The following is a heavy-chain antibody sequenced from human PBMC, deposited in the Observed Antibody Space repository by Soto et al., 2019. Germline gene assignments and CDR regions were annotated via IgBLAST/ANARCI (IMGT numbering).Heavy chain of an antibody. D-gene: IGHD6-19*01. CDR1: GFTFRDYA. Sequence: VQLLESGGGLVQPGGSLRLSCAASGFTFRDYAMNWVRLSPGKGLEWVSDISGNGDSARYADSVKGRFTISRDNSKNPLYLQMNGLGVDDTAVYYCGKERRGSGWSVCNFWGQGTLVTVSS. CDR2: ISGNGDSA. V-gene: IGHV3-23*01. CDR3: GKERRGSGWSVCNF. J-gene: IGHJ4*02.